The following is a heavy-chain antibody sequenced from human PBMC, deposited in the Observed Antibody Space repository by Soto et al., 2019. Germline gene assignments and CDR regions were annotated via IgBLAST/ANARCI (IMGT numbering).Heavy chain of an antibody. CDR2: ISYDGSNK. J-gene: IGHJ4*02. Sequence: VQLLESGGDLVQPGGSLRLSCAASGFTFSSYGMHWVRQAPGKGLEWVAVISYDGSNKYYADSVKGRFTISRDNSKNTLYLQMNSLRAEDTAVYYCAKDSLTPGGIAAAYDFDYWGQGTLVTVSS. V-gene: IGHV3-30*18. D-gene: IGHD6-13*01. CDR1: GFTFSSYG. CDR3: AKDSLTPGGIAAAYDFDY.